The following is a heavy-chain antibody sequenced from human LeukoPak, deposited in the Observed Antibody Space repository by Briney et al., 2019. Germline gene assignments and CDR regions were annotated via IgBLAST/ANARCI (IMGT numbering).Heavy chain of an antibody. CDR2: ISGTSSYR. D-gene: IGHD3-3*01. CDR3: ARDASPYDSINWFDP. V-gene: IGHV3-21*01. CDR1: GFTFSRYT. Sequence: GGSLRLSCAASGFTFSRYTMNWVRQVPGRGLEWVSSISGTSSYRYYAESVKGRFSISRDDATNSVYLQMNSLRVEDTAVYYCARDASPYDSINWFDPWGQGTLVTVSS. J-gene: IGHJ5*02.